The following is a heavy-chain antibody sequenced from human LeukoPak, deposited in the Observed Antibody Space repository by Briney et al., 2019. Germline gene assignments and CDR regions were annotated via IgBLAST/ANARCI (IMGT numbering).Heavy chain of an antibody. CDR1: GGSFSGYY. V-gene: IGHV4-34*01. Sequence: SETLSLTCAVYGGSFSGYYWSWIRQPPGKGREWIGEINHSGSTNYNPSLKSRATIPVETSKTQFSLKLSSVTAADTAVYYCARAVLRYFDWLSRPSMDVWGQGTTVTVSS. J-gene: IGHJ6*02. D-gene: IGHD3-9*01. CDR3: ARAVLRYFDWLSRPSMDV. CDR2: INHSGST.